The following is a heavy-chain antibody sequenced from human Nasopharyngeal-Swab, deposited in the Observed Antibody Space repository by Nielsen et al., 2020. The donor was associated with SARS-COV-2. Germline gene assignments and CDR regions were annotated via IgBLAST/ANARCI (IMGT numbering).Heavy chain of an antibody. CDR1: GFTFSSYW. J-gene: IGHJ4*02. CDR3: ARDPPLTSIVHDSSGYYPDY. Sequence: GESLKISCAASGFTFSSYWMSWVRQAPGKGLEWVANIKQDGSEKYYVDSVKGRFTISRDNAKNSLYLQMNSLRAEDTAVYYCARDPPLTSIVHDSSGYYPDYWGQGTLVTVSS. D-gene: IGHD3-22*01. CDR2: IKQDGSEK. V-gene: IGHV3-7*01.